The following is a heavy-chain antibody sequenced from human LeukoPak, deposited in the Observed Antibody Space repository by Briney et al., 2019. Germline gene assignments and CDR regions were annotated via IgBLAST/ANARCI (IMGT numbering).Heavy chain of an antibody. D-gene: IGHD6-13*01. CDR2: ISYSGRT. CDR3: ARASIAAADHGDYYYYGMDV. J-gene: IGHJ6*02. Sequence: KPSETLSLTCTVSGGSISSYSWSWIRQPPGKGLEWIGYISYSGRTTYNPSLKSRVTMSVDTSTNQFSLKVTSVTAADTAVYYCARASIAAADHGDYYYYGMDVWGQGTTVTASS. CDR1: GGSISSYS. V-gene: IGHV4-59*01.